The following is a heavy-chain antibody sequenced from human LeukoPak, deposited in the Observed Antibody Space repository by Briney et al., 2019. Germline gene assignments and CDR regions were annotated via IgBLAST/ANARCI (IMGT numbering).Heavy chain of an antibody. Sequence: GGSLRLSCAASGFTVSSNYMSWVRQAPGKGLEWVSVIYSGGSTYYADSVKGRFTIPRDNSKNTLYLQMNSLRAEDTAVYYCARETRFLESGAFDIWGQGTMVTVSS. CDR2: IYSGGST. CDR3: ARETRFLESGAFDI. J-gene: IGHJ3*02. CDR1: GFTVSSNY. V-gene: IGHV3-53*01. D-gene: IGHD3-3*01.